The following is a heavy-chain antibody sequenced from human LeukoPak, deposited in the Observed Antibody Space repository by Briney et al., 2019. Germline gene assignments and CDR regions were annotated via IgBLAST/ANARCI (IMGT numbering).Heavy chain of an antibody. V-gene: IGHV1-69*13. CDR1: GGTFSRYA. Sequence: ASVKVSCKASGGTFSRYAISWVRQAPGQGLEWMGGIIPIFGTANYAQKFQGRVTITADESTSTAYMELSSLRSEDTAVYYCARDLHRDYGLVYWGQGTLVTVSS. J-gene: IGHJ4*02. CDR2: IIPIFGTA. CDR3: ARDLHRDYGLVY. D-gene: IGHD4-17*01.